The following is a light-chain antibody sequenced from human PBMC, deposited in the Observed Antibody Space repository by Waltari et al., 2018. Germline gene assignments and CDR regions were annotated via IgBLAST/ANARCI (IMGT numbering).Light chain of an antibody. V-gene: IGKV3-15*01. J-gene: IGKJ5*01. CDR3: QQYTNWFT. Sequence: ELVMTQSPATLSVSPGERATLSCRARQSISSNLAWDQQKPGQAPRLLIYGASTSGTGIPAICSGSGAGTEFTLTISSLQSEDFAVYYCQQYTNWFTFGQGTRLEIK. CDR2: GAS. CDR1: QSISSN.